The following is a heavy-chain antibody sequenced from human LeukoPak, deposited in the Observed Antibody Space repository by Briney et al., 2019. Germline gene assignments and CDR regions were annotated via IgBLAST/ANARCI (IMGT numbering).Heavy chain of an antibody. CDR1: GLTVSSNY. Sequence: GGSLRLSCAASGLTVSSNYMSWVRQAPGKGLEWVSVIYSGGSTYYADSVKGRFTISRDNSKNTLYLQMNSLRAEDTAVYYCARLDYYGSGSYSWGQGTLVTVSS. J-gene: IGHJ4*02. D-gene: IGHD3-10*01. CDR2: IYSGGST. CDR3: ARLDYYGSGSYS. V-gene: IGHV3-53*01.